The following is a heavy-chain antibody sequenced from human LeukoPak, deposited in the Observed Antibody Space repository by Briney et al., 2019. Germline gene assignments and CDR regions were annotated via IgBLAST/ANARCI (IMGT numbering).Heavy chain of an antibody. Sequence: SETLSLTCTVSGGSISSYYWSWIWQPPGKGLEWIGYIYYSGSTNYNPSLKSRVTISVDTSKNQFSLKLSSVTAADTAVYYCARVVDTATLLRFDPWGQGTLVTVSS. CDR1: GGSISSYY. D-gene: IGHD5-18*01. V-gene: IGHV4-59*01. CDR2: IYYSGST. J-gene: IGHJ5*02. CDR3: ARVVDTATLLRFDP.